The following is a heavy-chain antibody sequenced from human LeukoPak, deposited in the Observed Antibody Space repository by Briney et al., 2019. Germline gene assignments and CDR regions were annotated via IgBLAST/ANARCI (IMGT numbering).Heavy chain of an antibody. CDR1: GGTFSSYA. V-gene: IGHV1-69*04. J-gene: IGHJ6*02. CDR2: IIPILCIA. CDR3: ARGRDTAMAYLGPDYYGMDV. Sequence: ASVKVSCKASGGTFSSYAISWVRQAPGQGLEWMGRIIPILCIANYAQKFQGRVTITEDKSTSTAYMELRSLRSEDTAVYYCARGRDTAMAYLGPDYYGMDVWGQGTTVTVSS. D-gene: IGHD5-18*01.